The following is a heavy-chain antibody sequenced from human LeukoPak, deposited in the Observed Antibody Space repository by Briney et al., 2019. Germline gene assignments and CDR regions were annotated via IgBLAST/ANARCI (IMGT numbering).Heavy chain of an antibody. V-gene: IGHV3-48*01. D-gene: IGHD3-22*01. CDR2: IISSSSTR. CDR3: ARDYSSGYYYGLAADY. J-gene: IGHJ4*02. CDR1: GFTFSSYS. Sequence: GGSLRLSCAASGFTFSSYSMNGVRQAPGKGLECVSYIISSSSTRYTAVSVKVRLTISRDNAKNSLYLQMNSLRVEDTAVYYCARDYSSGYYYGLAADYWGQGTLVTVSS.